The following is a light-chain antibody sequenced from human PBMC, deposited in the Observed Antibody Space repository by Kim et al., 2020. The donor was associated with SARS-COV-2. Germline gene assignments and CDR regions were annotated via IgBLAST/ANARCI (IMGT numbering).Light chain of an antibody. CDR2: AVD. CDR3: SSYAGAYTYV. CDR1: GDDIGEYRL. Sequence: QSALTQPASVSGSPGQSITISCAGTGDDIGEYRLVSWFQQHPGAAPRLILYAVDKRPSGVSDRFSGSKSFNTASLTISGLQSEDEADYFCSSYAGAYTYVFGTGTKVTVL. J-gene: IGLJ1*01. V-gene: IGLV2-23*02.